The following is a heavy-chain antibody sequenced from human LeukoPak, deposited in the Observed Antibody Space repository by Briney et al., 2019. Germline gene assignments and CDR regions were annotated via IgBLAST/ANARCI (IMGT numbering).Heavy chain of an antibody. Sequence: PGGSLRLSCAASGFTFNNYALHWVRQAPGHGLNWVAFISYDGSDKYYADSVKGRFTISRDNSKNTLYLQMNSLRPEDTAVYYRAKDEPGSYSPSDYWGQGTLVTVSS. J-gene: IGHJ4*02. D-gene: IGHD3-10*01. V-gene: IGHV3-30*18. CDR2: ISYDGSDK. CDR3: AKDEPGSYSPSDY. CDR1: GFTFNNYA.